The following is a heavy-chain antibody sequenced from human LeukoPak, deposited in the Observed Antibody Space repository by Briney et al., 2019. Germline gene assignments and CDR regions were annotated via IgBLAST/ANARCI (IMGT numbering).Heavy chain of an antibody. CDR3: AKRGGYSGCVGHYYGMDV. V-gene: IGHV3-23*01. D-gene: IGHD5-12*01. J-gene: IGHJ6*02. CDR2: ISGSGGST. CDR1: GFTFSNYG. Sequence: GSLRLSCAASGFTFSNYGMNWVRQAPGKGLEWVSGISGSGGSTYYADSVKGRFTISRDNSKNTLNLQMNSLRAEDTAVYYCAKRGGYSGCVGHYYGMDVWGQGTTVTVFS.